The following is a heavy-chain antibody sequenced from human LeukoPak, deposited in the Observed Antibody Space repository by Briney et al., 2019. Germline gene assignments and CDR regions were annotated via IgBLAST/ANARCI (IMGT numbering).Heavy chain of an antibody. V-gene: IGHV3-30*04. CDR1: GFTFSTYT. D-gene: IGHD3-10*01. J-gene: IGHJ4*02. Sequence: GRSLRLSCAASGFTFSTYTMHWVRQAPGKGLEWVAVISYDGSLKYYADSVKGRFTISRDNSKNTVFLQMNSLRAEDTAVYYCARGGYYGSGSYWYYFDYWGQGTLVTVSS. CDR2: ISYDGSLK. CDR3: ARGGYYGSGSYWYYFDY.